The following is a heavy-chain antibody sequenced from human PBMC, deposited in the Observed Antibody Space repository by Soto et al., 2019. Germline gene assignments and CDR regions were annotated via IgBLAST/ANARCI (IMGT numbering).Heavy chain of an antibody. Sequence: GESLKISCKGSGYSFATYWIGWARQMPGKGLEWMGIIYPGDSDTRYSPSFQGQVTMSADKSINTAYLQWSSLKASDTAMYYCATGGYCTTSSCYNFYDYWGQGSLVTVSS. V-gene: IGHV5-51*01. CDR3: ATGGYCTTSSCYNFYDY. CDR2: IYPGDSDT. CDR1: GYSFATYW. D-gene: IGHD2-2*02. J-gene: IGHJ4*02.